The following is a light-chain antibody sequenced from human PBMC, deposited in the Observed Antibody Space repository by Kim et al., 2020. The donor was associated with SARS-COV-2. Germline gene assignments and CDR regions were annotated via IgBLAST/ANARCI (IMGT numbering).Light chain of an antibody. V-gene: IGKV1-39*01. CDR2: AAS. J-gene: IGKJ4*01. CDR3: QQGFSNPLT. CDR1: QYVNTF. Sequence: DIQMTQSPSSLSASVGDRVTITCRTSQYVNTFLNWYQQRPGKAPRLLIYAASTLQTGVPSRFSGSGSGTDFTLTITSLQPEDSATYYCQQGFSNPLTFGGGTKVDIK.